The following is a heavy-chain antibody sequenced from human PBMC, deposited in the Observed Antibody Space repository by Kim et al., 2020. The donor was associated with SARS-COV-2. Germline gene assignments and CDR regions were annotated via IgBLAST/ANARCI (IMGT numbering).Heavy chain of an antibody. CDR2: ISSSGSTI. D-gene: IGHD2-15*01. V-gene: IGHV3-48*03. CDR3: ARGWGQELQGYCSGGSCYGELG. CDR1: GFTFSSYE. Sequence: GGSLRLSCAASGFTFSSYEMNWVRQAPGKGLEWVSYISSSGSTIYYADSVKGRFTIPRDNAKNSLYLQRNSLRAEDTAVYYCARGWGQELQGYCSGGSCYGELGWGQGTLVPVSS. J-gene: IGHJ1*01.